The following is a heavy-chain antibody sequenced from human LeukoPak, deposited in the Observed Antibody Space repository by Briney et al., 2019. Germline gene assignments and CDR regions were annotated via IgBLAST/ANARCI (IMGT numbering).Heavy chain of an antibody. CDR3: ASPSGATGAFDI. V-gene: IGHV1-2*02. J-gene: IGHJ3*02. Sequence: ASVKVSCKASGYTFTGYYMHWVRQAPGQGLEWMRWINPNSGGTNYAQKFQGRVTMTRDTSISTAYMELSRLRSDDTAVYYCASPSGATGAFDIWGQGTMVTVSS. D-gene: IGHD3-10*01. CDR2: INPNSGGT. CDR1: GYTFTGYY.